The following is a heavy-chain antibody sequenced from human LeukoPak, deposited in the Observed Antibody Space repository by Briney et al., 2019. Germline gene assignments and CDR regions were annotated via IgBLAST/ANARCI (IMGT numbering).Heavy chain of an antibody. CDR3: ARRTLLWFGELFGRNWFDP. CDR1: GGSFRGYY. J-gene: IGHJ5*02. D-gene: IGHD3-10*01. CDR2: NNHSGST. V-gene: IGHV4-34*01. Sequence: SQTLSLTCAVYGGSFRGYYWSGIRHPPGKGREWSGENNHSGSTNYNPSLKSRVTISVDTSKNQFSLKLSSVTAADTAVYYCARRTLLWFGELFGRNWFDPWGQGTLVTVSS.